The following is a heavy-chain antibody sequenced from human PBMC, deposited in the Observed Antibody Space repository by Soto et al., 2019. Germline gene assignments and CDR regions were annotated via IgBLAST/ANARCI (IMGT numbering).Heavy chain of an antibody. CDR1: GFTFSSYG. CDR2: ISYDGSNK. D-gene: IGHD3-3*01. CDR3: AKDLNSHYDFWSGYPYGMDV. Sequence: LRLSCAASGFTFSSYGMHWVRQSPGKGLEWVAVISYDGSNKYYADSVKGRFTISRDNSKNTLYLQMNSLRAEDTAVYYCAKDLNSHYDFWSGYPYGMDVWGQGTTVTVSS. V-gene: IGHV3-30*18. J-gene: IGHJ6*02.